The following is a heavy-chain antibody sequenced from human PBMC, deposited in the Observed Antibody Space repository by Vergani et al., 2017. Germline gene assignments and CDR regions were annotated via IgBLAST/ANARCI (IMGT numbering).Heavy chain of an antibody. Sequence: QVQLQESGPGLVKPSQTLSLTCTVSGGSISTGSYYWTWIRQPAGKGLEWIGRIYTRGTNNYNPSLKSRVTISLDPSRNQFSLKLSSVTAADTAVYFCARDPRSTPHAFDIWGQGTRVTVS. V-gene: IGHV4-61*02. CDR1: GGSISTGSYY. J-gene: IGHJ3*02. CDR3: ARDPRSTPHAFDI. CDR2: IYTRGTN. D-gene: IGHD5/OR15-5a*01.